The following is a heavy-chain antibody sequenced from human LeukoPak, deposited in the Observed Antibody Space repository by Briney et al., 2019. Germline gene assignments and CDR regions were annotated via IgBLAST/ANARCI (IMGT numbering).Heavy chain of an antibody. D-gene: IGHD3-10*01. CDR1: GGSFSGYY. V-gene: IGHV4-34*01. CDR2: INHSGST. J-gene: IGHJ4*02. CDR3: AGNRLFVWFWGYYFDY. Sequence: SETLSLTCAVYGGSFSGYYWSWIRQPPGKGLEWIGEINHSGSTNYNPSLKSRVTISVDTSKNQFSLKLSSVTAADTAVYYCAGNRLFVWFWGYYFDYWGQGTLVTVSS.